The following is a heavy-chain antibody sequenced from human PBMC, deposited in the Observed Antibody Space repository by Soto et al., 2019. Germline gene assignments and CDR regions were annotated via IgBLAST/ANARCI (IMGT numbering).Heavy chain of an antibody. Sequence: EVQLVESGGVVVQPGGSLRLSCAASGFTFDDYTMHWVRQAPGKGLEWVSLISWDGGSTYYADSVKGRFTISRDNSKNSLYLQMNSLRTEDTALYYCAKDIVREGYARYFDLWGRGTLVTVSS. CDR1: GFTFDDYT. J-gene: IGHJ2*01. CDR2: ISWDGGST. CDR3: AKDIVREGYARYFDL. V-gene: IGHV3-43*01. D-gene: IGHD2-2*01.